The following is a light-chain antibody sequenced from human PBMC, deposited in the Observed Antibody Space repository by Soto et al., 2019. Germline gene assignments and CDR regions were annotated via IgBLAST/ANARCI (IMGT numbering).Light chain of an antibody. J-gene: IGKJ1*01. V-gene: IGKV3-20*01. CDR3: QQYGSSPWT. CDR2: GAS. CDR1: QSVSSNY. Sequence: EIVLTQSPGTLSLSPGERATLSCRASQSVSSNYLAWYQQKPGQAPRPPIHGASSRATGIPDRFSGSGAGTDSTLTIRGLESEDFAVYYCQQYGSSPWTFGQGTKVEIK.